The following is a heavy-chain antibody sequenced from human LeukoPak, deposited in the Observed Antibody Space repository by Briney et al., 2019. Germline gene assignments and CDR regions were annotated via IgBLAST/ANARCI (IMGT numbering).Heavy chain of an antibody. J-gene: IGHJ2*01. V-gene: IGHV3-30*03. CDR1: GFTFSSYG. D-gene: IGHD3-16*02. CDR3: ARGGMITFGGVIPTWYFDL. CDR2: ISYLGNTE. Sequence: PGRSLRLSCAASGFTFSSYGMHWVRRAPGKGLEWVAFISYLGNTEYYAPSVKGRFTISRDNSKNTLYLQMNSLRAEDTAVYYCARGGMITFGGVIPTWYFDLWGRGTLVTVSS.